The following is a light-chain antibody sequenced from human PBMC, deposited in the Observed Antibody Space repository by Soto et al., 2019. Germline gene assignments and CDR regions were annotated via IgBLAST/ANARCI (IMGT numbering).Light chain of an antibody. Sequence: DIQMTQSPPTLSASVGDRVTITCRASQSISSWLAWYQQKPGTAPKVLIYKASSLESGVPSRFTGSGSGTEFTLTISSLQPDDFATYYCQQYSSYSRTFGQGTKVEIK. CDR1: QSISSW. J-gene: IGKJ1*01. CDR2: KAS. V-gene: IGKV1-5*03. CDR3: QQYSSYSRT.